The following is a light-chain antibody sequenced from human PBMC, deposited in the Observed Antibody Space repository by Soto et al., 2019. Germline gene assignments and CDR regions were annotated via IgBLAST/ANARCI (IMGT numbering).Light chain of an antibody. J-gene: IGKJ1*01. CDR1: CSIDXW. CDR2: AAS. CDR3: QQYHTDWT. V-gene: IGKV1-5*01. Sequence: DIQMTQSPSTLSASVGDIVTITCRGICSIDXWLAWYQQKPGKAPKLLIFAASTLVRGVPSRFSGRGSGTEFTLTISSLQADDYATFYCQQYHTDWTFGQGTKVDIK.